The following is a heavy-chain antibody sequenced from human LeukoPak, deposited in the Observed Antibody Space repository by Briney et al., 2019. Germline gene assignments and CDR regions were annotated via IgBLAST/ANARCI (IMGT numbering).Heavy chain of an antibody. CDR2: ISGDGTRT. D-gene: IGHD6-13*01. Sequence: SGGSLRLSCAASGFSFSSYAMTWARQAPVKGLEWVSAISGDGTRTYYADSVKGRFTISRDNSKNTLYLEMNSLRPEDTAVYHCAKDSKVAAAGYFFDSWGQGTLVTVSS. V-gene: IGHV3-23*01. CDR3: AKDSKVAAAGYFFDS. J-gene: IGHJ4*02. CDR1: GFSFSSYA.